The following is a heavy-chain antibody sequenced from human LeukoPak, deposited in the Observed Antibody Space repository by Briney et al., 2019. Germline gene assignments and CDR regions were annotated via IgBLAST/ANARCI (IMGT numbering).Heavy chain of an antibody. CDR2: IYYSGST. CDR1: GGSISSYY. J-gene: IGHJ4*02. V-gene: IGHV4-59*01. D-gene: IGHD1-20*01. CDR3: ARAGITGTAFDY. Sequence: PSETLSLTCTVSGGSISSYYWSWIRQPPGKGLEWIGYIYYSGSTNYNPSLKSRVTISVDTSKNQFSLKLSSVAAADTAVYYCARAGITGTAFDYWGQGTLVTVSS.